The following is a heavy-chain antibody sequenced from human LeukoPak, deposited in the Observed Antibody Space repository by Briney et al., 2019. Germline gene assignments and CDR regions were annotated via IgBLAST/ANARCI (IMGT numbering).Heavy chain of an antibody. CDR1: GFTFSSYS. D-gene: IGHD6-13*01. J-gene: IGHJ4*02. Sequence: GVLRLSCAASGFTFSSYSMNWVRQAPGKGLEWVSSISSSSSYIYYADSVKGRFTISRDNAKNSLYLQMNSLRAEDTAVYYCAREGQQLAFDYWGQGTLVTVSS. CDR3: AREGQQLAFDY. CDR2: ISSSSSYI. V-gene: IGHV3-21*01.